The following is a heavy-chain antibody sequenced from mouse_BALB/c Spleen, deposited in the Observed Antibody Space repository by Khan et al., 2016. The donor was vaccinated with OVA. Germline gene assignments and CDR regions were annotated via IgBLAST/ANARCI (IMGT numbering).Heavy chain of an antibody. CDR3: ATSYFYGYYFDY. Sequence: EVQLLETGGGLVQPGGSRKLSCAASGFNFNNYGMHWVRQAPEKGLEWVAYISGDSNTIYYVDSVKGRFTISRDNPKNTLFLQMTSLMSEDTAMYYCATSYFYGYYFDYWGPGTTLTVS. V-gene: IGHV5-17*02. D-gene: IGHD1-1*01. CDR1: GFNFNNYG. CDR2: ISGDSNTI. J-gene: IGHJ2*01.